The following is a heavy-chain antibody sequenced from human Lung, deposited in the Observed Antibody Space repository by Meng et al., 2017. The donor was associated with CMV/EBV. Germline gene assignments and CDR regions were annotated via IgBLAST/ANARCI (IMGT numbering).Heavy chain of an antibody. D-gene: IGHD2-15*01. Sequence: SVXVSCKASGGAFSIYSISWVRQAPGQGLEWMGGIIPILGVTNYAQKFQGRVTITADKSTSTAYRELSSLRSQDTAVYYCAKNRGRYCSGGSCYSYGYFDPXGQGXLVTVSS. CDR1: GGAFSIYS. J-gene: IGHJ5*02. CDR3: AKNRGRYCSGGSCYSYGYFDP. V-gene: IGHV1-69*10. CDR2: IIPILGVT.